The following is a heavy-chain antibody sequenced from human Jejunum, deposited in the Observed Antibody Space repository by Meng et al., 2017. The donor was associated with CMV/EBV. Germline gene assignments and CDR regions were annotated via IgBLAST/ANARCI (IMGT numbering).Heavy chain of an antibody. CDR1: GGSVNNYY. J-gene: IGHJ4*02. CDR2: FYSSDTY. V-gene: IGHV4-4*07. CDR3: ARGPGASTREGFDY. Sequence: QGPPQGTGPGPVKPSETLSLPCTVSGGSVNNYYWSWIRQSAGKGLEWIGRFYSSDTYNYHPSLDSRVTMSLDTSKNQFSLNLRSVTAADTATYYCARGPGASTREGFDYWGQGTLVTVSS. D-gene: IGHD1-26*01.